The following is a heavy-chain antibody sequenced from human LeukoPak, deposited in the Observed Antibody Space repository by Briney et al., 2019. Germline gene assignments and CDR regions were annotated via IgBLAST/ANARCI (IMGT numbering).Heavy chain of an antibody. CDR2: ISTSSTTT. Sequence: GGSLRLSCAASGFTFSNYNMNWVRQAPGKGPEWLSYISTSSTTTYYADSVKGRFTISRDNSKNTLYLQMNSLRAEDTAVYYCAKGGTITYYDFWSGYFGSFDYWGQGTLVTVSS. D-gene: IGHD3-3*01. J-gene: IGHJ4*02. CDR3: AKGGTITYYDFWSGYFGSFDY. V-gene: IGHV3-48*01. CDR1: GFTFSNYN.